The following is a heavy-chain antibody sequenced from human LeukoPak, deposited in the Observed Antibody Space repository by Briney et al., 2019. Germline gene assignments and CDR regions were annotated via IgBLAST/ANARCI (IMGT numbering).Heavy chain of an antibody. CDR3: TREAGPYCSGGSCYSPAYYFDY. Sequence: GGSLRLSCTASGFTFGDYAMSWFRQAPGKGLEWVGFIRSKAYGGTTEYAASVKGRFTISRDDSKSIAYLQMNSLRTEDTAVYYCTREAGPYCSGGSCYSPAYYFDYWGQGTLVTVSS. CDR2: IRSKAYGGTT. V-gene: IGHV3-49*03. CDR1: GFTFGDYA. D-gene: IGHD2-15*01. J-gene: IGHJ4*02.